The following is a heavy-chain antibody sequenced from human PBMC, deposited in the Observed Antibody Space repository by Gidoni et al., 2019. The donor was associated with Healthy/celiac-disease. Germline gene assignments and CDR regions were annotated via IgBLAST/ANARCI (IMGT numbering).Heavy chain of an antibody. CDR2: IWYDGSNK. Sequence: GQLVESGGGVVQPGRSLRLACAASGFTFSRYGMHWVRQAPGKGLEWVAGIWYDGSNKYYADSGKGRFTISRDNSKNTLYLQMNSLRAEDTAVYYCARDPGYSYGLFDYWGQGTLVTVSS. V-gene: IGHV3-33*01. CDR3: ARDPGYSYGLFDY. D-gene: IGHD5-18*01. J-gene: IGHJ4*02. CDR1: GFTFSRYG.